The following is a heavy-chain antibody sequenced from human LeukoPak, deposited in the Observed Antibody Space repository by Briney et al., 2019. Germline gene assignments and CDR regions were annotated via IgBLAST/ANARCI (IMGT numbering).Heavy chain of an antibody. Sequence: GGSLRLSCAASGFTFSSYWMSWVRQAPGKGLEWVANIKQDGSEKYYVDSVKGRFTISRDNAKNSLYLQMNSLRAEDTAVYYCARSAAYYDFWSDNDYWGQGTLVTVSS. D-gene: IGHD3-3*01. CDR3: ARSAAYYDFWSDNDY. CDR1: GFTFSSYW. V-gene: IGHV3-7*01. CDR2: IKQDGSEK. J-gene: IGHJ4*02.